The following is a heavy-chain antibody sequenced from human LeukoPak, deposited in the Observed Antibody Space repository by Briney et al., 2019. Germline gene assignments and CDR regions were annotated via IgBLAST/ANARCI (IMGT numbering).Heavy chain of an antibody. Sequence: GGSLRLSCAASGFTFSSHWMHWVRQAPGKGLVWVSDISGRGDRMDYADSVKGRFTISRDNSKNTLYLHMNSLRAEDTAVYYCAKDSLIVVVPVWGQGTLVTVSS. D-gene: IGHD2-2*01. CDR3: AKDSLIVVVPV. J-gene: IGHJ4*02. CDR1: GFTFSSHW. V-gene: IGHV3-23*01. CDR2: ISGRGDRM.